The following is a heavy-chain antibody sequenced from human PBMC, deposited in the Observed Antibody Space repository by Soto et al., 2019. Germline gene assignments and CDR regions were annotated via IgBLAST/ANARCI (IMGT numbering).Heavy chain of an antibody. CDR1: GYSLTELS. CDR3: ATPRTTGTTVGVYDY. CDR2: FDPEDGET. Sequence: SVKVSCKVSGYSLTELSMPWVRQAPGKGLEWMGGFDPEDGETIYAQKYQRRVTMTENTSTDTAYMELSSLRSEDTAVYYCATPRTTGTTVGVYDYWGQGTLVTVSS. D-gene: IGHD1-1*01. J-gene: IGHJ4*02. V-gene: IGHV1-24*01.